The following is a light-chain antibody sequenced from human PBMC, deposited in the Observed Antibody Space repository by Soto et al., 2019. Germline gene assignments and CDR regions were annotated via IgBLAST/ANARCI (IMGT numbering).Light chain of an antibody. CDR3: SSYTRSSSYV. CDR1: SSDVGGYNY. Sequence: QSALTQPASGAWSPGQAITISCTATSSDVGGYNYLSWYQQHPGKSSKRMSYEVSNRPSGVSNRFSCSKSGNTASLTISGLQAEEEADYYCSSYTRSSSYVCGTGTTLTVL. V-gene: IGLV2-14*01. CDR2: EVS. J-gene: IGLJ1*01.